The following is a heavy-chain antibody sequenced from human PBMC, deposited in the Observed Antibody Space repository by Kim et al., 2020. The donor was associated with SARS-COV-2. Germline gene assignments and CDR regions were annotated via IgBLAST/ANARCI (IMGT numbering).Heavy chain of an antibody. CDR3: ARDRRSLLDH. V-gene: IGHV4-61*01. Sequence: SETLSLTCTVSGDSVISETYFWSWIRQSPGKGLEWIGYISGSGVTRYNPSLESRVTISVDTSKNQFSLTLSSVTAMDAAGYYCARDRRSLLDHLWQGSL. CDR1: GDSVISETYF. J-gene: IGHJ4*02. CDR2: ISGSGVT.